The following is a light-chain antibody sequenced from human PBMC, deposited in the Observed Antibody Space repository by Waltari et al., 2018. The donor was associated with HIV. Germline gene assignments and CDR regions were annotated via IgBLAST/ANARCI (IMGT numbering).Light chain of an antibody. J-gene: IGLJ1*01. CDR2: EVT. CDR1: SNDVGRYDY. Sequence: QSALTQPASVSGSPGQSITISCTGTSNDVGRYDYVSWYQHHPGKAPNLVIYEVTNRPSGISNRFSGSKSGNTASLTISGLQAEDEADYYCSSYVVNSTPYVFGSGTKVTVL. V-gene: IGLV2-14*01. CDR3: SSYVVNSTPYV.